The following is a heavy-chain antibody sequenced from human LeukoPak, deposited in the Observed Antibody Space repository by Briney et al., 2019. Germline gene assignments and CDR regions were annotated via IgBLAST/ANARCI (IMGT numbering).Heavy chain of an antibody. J-gene: IGHJ4*02. D-gene: IGHD6-13*01. Sequence: PGGSLRLSCAASGFTFSDYYMSWIRQAPGKGLEWVSYIISSSSHTTYADSVKGRFTISRDNAKNSLSLQVNSLRADDTAVYYCARVGSIAAAGTPDYWGQGTLVTVSS. V-gene: IGHV3-11*06. CDR1: GFTFSDYY. CDR2: IISSSSHT. CDR3: ARVGSIAAAGTPDY.